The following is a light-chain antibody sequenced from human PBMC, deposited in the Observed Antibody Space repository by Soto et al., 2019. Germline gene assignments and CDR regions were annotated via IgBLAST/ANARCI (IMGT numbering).Light chain of an antibody. CDR2: GAS. V-gene: IGKV3-20*01. Sequence: EIVLAHSPATLSLSPCERATLSYRASQSVSSSYLAWYQQKPGQAPRLLIYGASSRATGIPDRFSGSGSGTDFTLTISRLEPEDFAVYYCQQYGSSSTFGQGTKVDIK. CDR1: QSVSSSY. J-gene: IGKJ1*01. CDR3: QQYGSSST.